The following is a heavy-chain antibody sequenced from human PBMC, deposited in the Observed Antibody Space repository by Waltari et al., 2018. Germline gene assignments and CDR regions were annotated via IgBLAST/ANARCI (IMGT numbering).Heavy chain of an antibody. CDR1: GGSFSGYY. J-gene: IGHJ5*02. CDR3: ARGSRESVFGVVTRCDP. D-gene: IGHD3-3*01. CDR2: INHSGSA. V-gene: IGHV4-34*04. Sequence: QVQLQQWGAGLLKPSETLSLTCAVYGGSFSGYYWSWIRQPPGTGLEESGEINHSGSANNNAGSKSRGDISVDTCKNQFSLKLGSVTVADTAVYYCARGSRESVFGVVTRCDPWGQGTLVTVSS.